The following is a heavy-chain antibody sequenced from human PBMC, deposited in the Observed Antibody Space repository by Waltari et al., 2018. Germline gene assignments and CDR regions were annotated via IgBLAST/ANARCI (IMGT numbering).Heavy chain of an antibody. CDR3: ARSPSNYNDSSGYSDY. V-gene: IGHV1-69*01. CDR2: IIPIFGTA. D-gene: IGHD3-22*01. CDR1: GGTFSGYA. J-gene: IGHJ4*02. Sequence: QVQLVQSGAEVKKPGSSVKVSCKASGGTFSGYAISWVRQAPGQGIEWRGGIIPIFGTATYAQKFQRRVTITAYDPTGTAYMDLSSLRSEDTAVYYCARSPSNYNDSSGYSDYWGQGTLVTVSS.